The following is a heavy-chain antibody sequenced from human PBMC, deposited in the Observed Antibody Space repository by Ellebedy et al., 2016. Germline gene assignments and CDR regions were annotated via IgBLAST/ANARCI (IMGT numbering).Heavy chain of an antibody. D-gene: IGHD1-26*01. CDR2: IYYSGST. V-gene: IGHV4-59*08. CDR1: GGSISSYY. CDR3: ARWKRKGAKDY. J-gene: IGHJ4*02. Sequence: SETLSLXXTVSGGSISSYYWSWIRQPPGKGLEWIGYIYYSGSTNYNPSLKSRVTISVDTSKNQFSLKLNSVTAADTAVYYCARWKRKGAKDYWGQGTLVTVSS.